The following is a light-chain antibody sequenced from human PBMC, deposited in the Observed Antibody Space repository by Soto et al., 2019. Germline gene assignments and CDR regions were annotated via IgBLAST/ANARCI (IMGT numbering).Light chain of an antibody. J-gene: IGKJ2*01. V-gene: IGKV3-20*01. Sequence: EIVLTQSPGTLSLSPGERATLSCRASQSVSSSYLAWYQQKPGQAPRLLIYGASSRATGIPDRFSGSGSGXXXXXXXXXXXXXXFXVXYXXQYGSSAYTFGQGTKLEIK. CDR3: XQYGSSAYT. CDR2: GAS. CDR1: QSVSSSY.